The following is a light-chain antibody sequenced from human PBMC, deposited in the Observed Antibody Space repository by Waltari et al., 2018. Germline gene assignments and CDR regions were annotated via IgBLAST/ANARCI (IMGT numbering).Light chain of an antibody. J-gene: IGKJ1*01. Sequence: DVQMTQSLSSLYAYVGDRVTITCRTSQSIDIYLHWYQQKAGKAPRLLIYAATHLQNGVPSRFSGSGSETDFTLTISSLQPEDFATYYCQQSYSTRWTFGQGTVVELK. CDR3: QQSYSTRWT. CDR2: AAT. V-gene: IGKV1-39*01. CDR1: QSIDIY.